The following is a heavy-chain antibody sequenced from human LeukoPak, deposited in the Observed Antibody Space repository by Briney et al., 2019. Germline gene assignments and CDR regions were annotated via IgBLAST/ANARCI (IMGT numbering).Heavy chain of an antibody. CDR2: IYTTGST. V-gene: IGHV4-4*09. CDR1: GSSIGTYS. CDR3: ATHRAEMAPITDDAFDI. Sequence: PSETLSLTCTVSGSSIGTYSWSWIRQPPGKGLEWVGYIYTTGSTHYNPSLKSRVTMSLDTSKNQLSLRLSSVTAADTAVFYCATHRAEMAPITDDAFDIWSQGTMVTVSS. D-gene: IGHD5-24*01. J-gene: IGHJ3*02.